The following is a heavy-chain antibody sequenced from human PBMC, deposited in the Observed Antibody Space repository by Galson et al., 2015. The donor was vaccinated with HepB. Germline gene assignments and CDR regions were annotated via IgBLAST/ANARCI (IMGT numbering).Heavy chain of an antibody. CDR2: IFSGGST. Sequence: SLRLSCAASGFSVNTYYMSWVRQAPGKGLEWVSVIFSGGSTYYKDSVEGRFTISRDISRNTLYLQMNSLRAGDTAMYYCAREEKDYGDTGAFDIWGQGIMVIVSS. J-gene: IGHJ3*02. D-gene: IGHD4/OR15-4a*01. V-gene: IGHV3-53*01. CDR3: AREEKDYGDTGAFDI. CDR1: GFSVNTYY.